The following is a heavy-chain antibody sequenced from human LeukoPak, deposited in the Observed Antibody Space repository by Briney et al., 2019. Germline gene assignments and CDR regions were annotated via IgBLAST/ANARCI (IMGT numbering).Heavy chain of an antibody. CDR2: IWYDGSNK. V-gene: IGHV3-33*01. Sequence: SCKASGYTFTSYYMHWVRQAPGKGLEWVAVIWYDGSNKYYADSVKGRFTISRDNSKNTLYLQMNSLRAEDTAVYYCAREVKGLTGYCSSTSCFKANNWFDPWGQGTLVTVSS. J-gene: IGHJ5*02. D-gene: IGHD2-2*01. CDR3: AREVKGLTGYCSSTSCFKANNWFDP. CDR1: GYTFTSYY.